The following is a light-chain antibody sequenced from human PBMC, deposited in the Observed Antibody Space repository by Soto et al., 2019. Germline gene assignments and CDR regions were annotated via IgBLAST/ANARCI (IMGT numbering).Light chain of an antibody. CDR3: LAGNNNRV. CDR2: EVT. Sequence: QSALTQPPSASGSPGQSVTVSCTGIGGDVRDSNYVSWYQQHPCKDHKLIIYEVTKRHSGVPDCFSGSNSGNTASLTVSGLQAEDEADYFSLAGNNNRVFGTGTKVTVL. V-gene: IGLV2-8*01. CDR1: GGDVRDSNY. J-gene: IGLJ1*01.